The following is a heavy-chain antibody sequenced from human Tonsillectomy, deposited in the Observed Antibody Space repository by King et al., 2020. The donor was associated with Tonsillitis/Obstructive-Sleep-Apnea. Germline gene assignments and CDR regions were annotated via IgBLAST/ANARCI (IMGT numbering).Heavy chain of an antibody. V-gene: IGHV3-33*01. J-gene: IGHJ6*02. CDR2: IWSDGSKK. D-gene: IGHD3-10*01. CDR3: ARVPARFYYIPDYLFYGMDV. Sequence: VQLVESGGGVVQPGRSLRLSCAASGFTFSSYGMHWVRQAPGKGLEWVAIIWSDGSKKYYADSVKGRFTISRDNSKNTLYLQMNSLRAEDTAVYFCARVPARFYYIPDYLFYGMDVWGPGNPVTVS. CDR1: GFTFSSYG.